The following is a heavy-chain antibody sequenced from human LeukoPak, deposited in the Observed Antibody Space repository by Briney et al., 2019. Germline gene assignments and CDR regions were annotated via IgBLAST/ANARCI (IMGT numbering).Heavy chain of an antibody. D-gene: IGHD2-21*02. CDR1: GYIFTWHV. CDR2: MSPKTGKR. V-gene: IGHV1-8*01. J-gene: IGHJ4*02. CDR3: AGTPTGGDIDY. Sequence: AAVKVSCKCSGYIFTWHVINWVRQATGQGLEWMGWMSPKTGKRGYASRFQGRVTMTSNPSISTAYLELSSLRSDDTAVYYCAGTPTGGDIDYWGQGTLVTVSS.